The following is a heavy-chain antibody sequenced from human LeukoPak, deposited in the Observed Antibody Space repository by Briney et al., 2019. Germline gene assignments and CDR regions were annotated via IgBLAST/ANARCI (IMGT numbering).Heavy chain of an antibody. D-gene: IGHD2-8*01. Sequence: SETLSLTCTVSGGSISSSSYYWGWIRQPPGKGLEWIGSIYYSGSTYYNPSLKSRVTISVDTSKNQFSLKLSSVTAADTAVYYCARGGRYCTNGVCSTSFDYWGQGTLVTVSS. CDR3: ARGGRYCTNGVCSTSFDY. CDR1: GGSISSSSYY. J-gene: IGHJ4*02. V-gene: IGHV4-39*01. CDR2: IYYSGST.